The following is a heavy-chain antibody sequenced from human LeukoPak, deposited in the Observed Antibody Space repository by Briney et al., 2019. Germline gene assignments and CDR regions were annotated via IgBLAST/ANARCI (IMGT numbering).Heavy chain of an antibody. D-gene: IGHD5-12*01. Sequence: GGSLRVSCAHPGFTSTSYAMHAVRQALGKGLWWVAVISYDGSNKYYADSVKGRFTISRDNSKNTLYLQMNSLRAEDTAVYYFARDQGLRATLLDYWGQGTLVTVSS. J-gene: IGHJ4*02. CDR3: ARDQGLRATLLDY. CDR1: GFTSTSYA. V-gene: IGHV3-30*04. CDR2: ISYDGSNK.